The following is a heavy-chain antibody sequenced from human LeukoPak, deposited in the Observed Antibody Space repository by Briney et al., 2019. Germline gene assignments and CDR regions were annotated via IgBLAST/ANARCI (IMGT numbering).Heavy chain of an antibody. J-gene: IGHJ4*02. CDR2: INPNTGAT. D-gene: IGHD4/OR15-4a*01. CDR1: GYTFTGYF. Sequence: ASVKVSCKASGYTFTGYFIHWVRQAPGQGLEYMGWINPNTGATGYAQKFQGRVTTTRDTSISTTYLEMSGLTSDDTAVYYCARTSPGAPFDYWGQGTLVTVSS. V-gene: IGHV1-2*02. CDR3: ARTSPGAPFDY.